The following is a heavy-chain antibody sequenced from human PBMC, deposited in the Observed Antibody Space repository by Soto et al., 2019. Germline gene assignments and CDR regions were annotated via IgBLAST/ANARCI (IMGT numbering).Heavy chain of an antibody. D-gene: IGHD1-26*01. J-gene: IGHJ4*02. CDR1: RGTFSSYA. Sequence: QVQLVQSGAEVKKPGSSVKVSCKASRGTFSSYAISWVRQAPGQGLEWMEGIIPISGTANYAQMFQGRDRITADESTSTAYMELSSLRPEVTAVYYCARDSTSWSEYFYLDYWGQGTLVPVSS. CDR2: IIPISGTA. CDR3: ARDSTSWSEYFYLDY. V-gene: IGHV1-69*01.